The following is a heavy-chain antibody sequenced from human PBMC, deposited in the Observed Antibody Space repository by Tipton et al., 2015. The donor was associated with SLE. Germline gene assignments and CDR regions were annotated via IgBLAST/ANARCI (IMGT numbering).Heavy chain of an antibody. J-gene: IGHJ5*02. D-gene: IGHD3-22*01. V-gene: IGHV4-39*01. Sequence: TLSLTCTVSGGSISSSSYYWGWIRQPPGKGLEWIGSIYYSGSTYYNPSLKSRVTISVDTSKNQFSLKLSSVTAADTAVYYCARGREVIGIYWFDPWGQGTLVTVSS. CDR2: IYYSGST. CDR1: GGSISSSSYY. CDR3: ARGREVIGIYWFDP.